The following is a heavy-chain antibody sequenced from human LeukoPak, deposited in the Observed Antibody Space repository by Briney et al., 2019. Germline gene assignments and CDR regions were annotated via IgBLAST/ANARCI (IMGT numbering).Heavy chain of an antibody. D-gene: IGHD3-16*01. CDR3: ARGRYGPRLGN. Sequence: PSETLSLTCAVYGASFSDSYWSWIRQSPEKWLEWIGEINNSGSTSYNPSLNSRVIMSVDRSKTQFSLRLTSVTAADTAVYYCARGRYGPRLGNWGQGTLVTVSS. CDR2: INNSGST. CDR1: GASFSDSY. V-gene: IGHV4-34*01. J-gene: IGHJ4*02.